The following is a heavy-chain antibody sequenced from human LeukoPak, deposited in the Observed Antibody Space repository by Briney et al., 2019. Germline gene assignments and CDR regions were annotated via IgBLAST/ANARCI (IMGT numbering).Heavy chain of an antibody. D-gene: IGHD6-13*01. CDR3: ARDGSSWYSYAFDI. CDR2: IIPILGIA. CDR1: GGTFSSYA. Sequence: SVKVSCKASGGTFSSYAISWVRQAPGQGLEWMGRIIPILGIANYAQKFQGRVTITADKSTSTAYMELSSLRSEDTAVYYCARDGSSWYSYAFDIWGQGTMVTVSS. J-gene: IGHJ3*02. V-gene: IGHV1-69*04.